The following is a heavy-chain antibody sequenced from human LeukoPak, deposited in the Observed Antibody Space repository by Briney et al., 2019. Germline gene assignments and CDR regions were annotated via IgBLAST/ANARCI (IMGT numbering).Heavy chain of an antibody. D-gene: IGHD3-22*01. V-gene: IGHV1-69*06. J-gene: IGHJ5*02. CDR2: IIPIFGTA. CDR1: GGTFSSYA. CDR3: AREQWSGYYYDSSGPTNWFDP. Sequence: GASVKVSCKASGGTFSSYAISWVRQAPGQGLEWMGGIIPIFGTANYAQKFQGRVTITADKSTSTAYMGLSSLRSEDTAVYYCAREQWSGYYYDSSGPTNWFDPWGQGTLVTVSS.